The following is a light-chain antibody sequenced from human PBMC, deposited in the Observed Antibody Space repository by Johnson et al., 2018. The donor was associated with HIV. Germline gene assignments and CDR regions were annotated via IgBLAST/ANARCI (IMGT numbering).Light chain of an antibody. CDR2: DNN. V-gene: IGLV1-51*01. Sequence: QSVLTQPPSVSAAPGQKVTISCSGSSSNIGNNYVSWYQQLPGTAPKLLIYDNNKRPSGIPDRFSGSKSGTSATLGITGLQTGDEADYYCGTWDSSRSAPGYVFGTGTKVTVL. CDR1: SSNIGNNY. CDR3: GTWDSSRSAPGYV. J-gene: IGLJ1*01.